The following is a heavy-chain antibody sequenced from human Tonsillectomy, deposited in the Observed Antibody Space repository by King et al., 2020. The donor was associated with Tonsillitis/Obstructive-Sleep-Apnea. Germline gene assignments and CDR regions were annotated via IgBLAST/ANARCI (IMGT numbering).Heavy chain of an antibody. J-gene: IGHJ4*02. V-gene: IGHV1-2*02. CDR2: INPNSGGT. Sequence: QLVQSGAEVKKPGASVKVSCKASGYTFTGYYMHWVRQAPGQGLEWMGWINPNSGGTNYAQKFQGRVTMTRDTSISTAYVELSRLRSDDTAVYYCARVGRYCSSTSCPFSPFDYWGQGTLVTVSS. CDR1: GYTFTGYY. D-gene: IGHD2-2*01. CDR3: ARVGRYCSSTSCPFSPFDY.